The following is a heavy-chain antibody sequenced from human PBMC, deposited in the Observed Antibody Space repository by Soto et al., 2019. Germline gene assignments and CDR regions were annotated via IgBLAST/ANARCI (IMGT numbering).Heavy chain of an antibody. D-gene: IGHD3-10*01. J-gene: IGHJ4*02. V-gene: IGHV4-59*01. CDR1: GGSISSYY. Sequence: SETLSLTCTVSGGSISSYYWSWIRQPPGKGLEWIGYIYYSGSTNYNPSLKSRVTISVDTSKNQFSLKLSSVTAADTAVYYCAFGELLFHYWGQGTLVTVSS. CDR2: IYYSGST. CDR3: AFGELLFHY.